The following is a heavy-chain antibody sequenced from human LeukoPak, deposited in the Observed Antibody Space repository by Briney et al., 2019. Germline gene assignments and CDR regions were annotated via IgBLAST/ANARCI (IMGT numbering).Heavy chain of an antibody. CDR3: CYGDSLDY. J-gene: IGHJ4*02. D-gene: IGHD4-17*01. V-gene: IGHV3-7*01. CDR1: GFTFSSYW. Sequence: GGSLRLSCAASGFTFSSYWMSWARQAPGKGLEWVANIKEDGSEKYYVDSVKGRFTISRDNAKNSLYLQMNSLRAEDTAVYYCCYGDSLDYWGQGTLVTVSS. CDR2: IKEDGSEK.